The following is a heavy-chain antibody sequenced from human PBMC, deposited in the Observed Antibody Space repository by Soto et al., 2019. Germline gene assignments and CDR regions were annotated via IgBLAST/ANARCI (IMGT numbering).Heavy chain of an antibody. D-gene: IGHD2-21*02. J-gene: IGHJ4*02. CDR2: IIPIFGTA. CDR3: ARAAYCGGDCYHYYFDY. V-gene: IGHV1-69*13. Sequence: SVKVSCKASGGTFSSYAISWVRQAPGQGLEWMGGIIPIFGTANYAQKFQGRVTITADESTSTAYMELSSLRSEDTAVYYCARAAYCGGDCYHYYFDYWGQGTLVTVSS. CDR1: GGTFSSYA.